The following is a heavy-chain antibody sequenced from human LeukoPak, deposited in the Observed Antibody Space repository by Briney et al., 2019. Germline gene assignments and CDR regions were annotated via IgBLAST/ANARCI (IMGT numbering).Heavy chain of an antibody. CDR1: GYTFTGYY. Sequence: GASVKVSCKASGYTFTGYYMHWVRQAPGQGLEWMGWINPNSGGTNYARKFQGRVTMTRDTSISTAYMELSRLRSDDTAVYYCATTNTPMGTFDYWGQGTLVTVSS. CDR3: ATTNTPMGTFDY. V-gene: IGHV1-2*02. D-gene: IGHD5-18*01. CDR2: INPNSGGT. J-gene: IGHJ4*02.